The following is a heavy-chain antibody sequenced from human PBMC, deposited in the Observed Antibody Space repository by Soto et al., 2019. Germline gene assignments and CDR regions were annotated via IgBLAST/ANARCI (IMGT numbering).Heavy chain of an antibody. V-gene: IGHV1-3*01. CDR2: INAGNGNT. Sequence: ASVKVSCKASGYTFTSYAMHWVRQAPGQRLEWMGWINAGNGNTKYSQKFQGRVTITRDTSASTAYMELSSLRSEDTAVYYCARTPAILTGHYYYYGMDVWGQGTTVTVSS. CDR3: ARTPAILTGHYYYYGMDV. J-gene: IGHJ6*02. CDR1: GYTFTSYA. D-gene: IGHD3-9*01.